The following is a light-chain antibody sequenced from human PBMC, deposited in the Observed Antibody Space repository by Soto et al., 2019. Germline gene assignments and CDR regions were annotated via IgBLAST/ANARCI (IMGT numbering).Light chain of an antibody. V-gene: IGKV4-1*01. Sequence: DIVMTQSPDSLAVSLGGRATIKCKSSQSVLYSSNNKNYLAWYQHKPGQPPKLLIYWASTRDSGVADRFSGIWSGTDFALTISSLQAEDVAVYYCQQDFRPPRTCGQDTKVELK. CDR2: WAS. J-gene: IGKJ1*01. CDR1: QSVLYSSNNKNY. CDR3: QQDFRPPRT.